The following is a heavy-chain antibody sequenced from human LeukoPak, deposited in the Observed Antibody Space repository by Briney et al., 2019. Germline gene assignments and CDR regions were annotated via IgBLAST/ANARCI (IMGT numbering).Heavy chain of an antibody. Sequence: ASVKVSCKASGYTFTSYDINWVRQAPGQGLEWMGWMNPNSGNTGYAQKFQGRVTMTRNTSISTAYMELSSLRSEDTAVYYCARAPSYGQNWFDPWGQGTLVTVSS. V-gene: IGHV1-8*01. D-gene: IGHD5-18*01. CDR3: ARAPSYGQNWFDP. CDR1: GYTFTSYD. J-gene: IGHJ5*02. CDR2: MNPNSGNT.